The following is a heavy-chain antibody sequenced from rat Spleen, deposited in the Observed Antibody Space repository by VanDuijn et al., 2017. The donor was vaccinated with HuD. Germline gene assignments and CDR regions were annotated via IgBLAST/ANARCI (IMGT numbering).Heavy chain of an antibody. V-gene: IGHV5-25*01. CDR2: ITNTGGST. CDR1: GFTFSNYY. D-gene: IGHD5-1*01. CDR3: ATTPGRPFAY. Sequence: EVQLVETGGGLVQPGRSMKLSCAASGFTFSNYYMAWVRQAPTKGLEWVASITNTGGSTYYPDSVKGRFTISRDNAKSTLYLQMDSLRSEDTATYYCATTPGRPFAYWGQGTLVTVSS. J-gene: IGHJ3*01.